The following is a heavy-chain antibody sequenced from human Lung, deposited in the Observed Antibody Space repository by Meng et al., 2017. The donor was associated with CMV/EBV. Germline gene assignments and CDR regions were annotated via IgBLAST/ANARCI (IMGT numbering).Heavy chain of an antibody. CDR3: ARGINGGCGD. CDR1: GDIVSSNSAA. D-gene: IGHD4-23*01. J-gene: IGHJ4*02. V-gene: IGHV6-1*01. Sequence: QAAPQQQGPGLVKPSQTLSLPCAISGDIVSSNSAAWHWIRQSPSRGLEWLGRTYYRSKWYHEYAVSVKSRITISPDTPKNQFSLQLNSMTPEDTAVYYCARGINGGCGDWGQGTLVTVSS. CDR2: TYYRSKWYH.